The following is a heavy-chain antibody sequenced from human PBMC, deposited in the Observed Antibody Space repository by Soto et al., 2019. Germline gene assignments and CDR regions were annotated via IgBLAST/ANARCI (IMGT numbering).Heavy chain of an antibody. CDR2: IYSGVST. CDR3: ARDYYASSGSFDY. J-gene: IGHJ4*02. V-gene: IGHV3-53*01. Sequence: GGSLRRSCAASGFTVSSHYMSWVRQAPGKGLEWVSAIYSGVSTYYVDSVKGRFTISRDNSKNTLYLQMNSLGNEDTAVYYCARDYYASSGSFDYWGQGTLVTVSS. CDR1: GFTVSSHY. D-gene: IGHD3-22*01.